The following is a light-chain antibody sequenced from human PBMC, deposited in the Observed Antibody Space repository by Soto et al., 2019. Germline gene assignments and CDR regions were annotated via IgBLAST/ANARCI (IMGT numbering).Light chain of an antibody. J-gene: IGKJ1*01. V-gene: IGKV1-5*01. CDR3: QQYNIYSPA. CDR2: DAS. Sequence: DIQMTQSPSTLSASVGDRVTITCRASQSISSWLAWYQQKPGKAPKLLIYDASSLESGVPSRFSGSGSGTEFTRTISRLQPDDFATYYCQQYNIYSPAFGQGTKVEIK. CDR1: QSISSW.